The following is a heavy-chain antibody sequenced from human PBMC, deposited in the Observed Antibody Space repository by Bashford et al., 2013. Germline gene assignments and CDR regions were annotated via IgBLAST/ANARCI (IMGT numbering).Heavy chain of an antibody. Sequence: SETLSLTCTVSGGSISVYYFSWIRQSPGKGLEYIGYVYSNGITAYNPSLRGRVSMSADESKNQFSLQLSSVTAADAALYYCARDPPDGYAFFDYWGQGILVTVSS. D-gene: IGHD5-24*01. CDR1: GGSISVYY. CDR3: ARDPPDGYAFFDY. CDR2: VYSNGIT. V-gene: IGHV4-59*01. J-gene: IGHJ4*02.